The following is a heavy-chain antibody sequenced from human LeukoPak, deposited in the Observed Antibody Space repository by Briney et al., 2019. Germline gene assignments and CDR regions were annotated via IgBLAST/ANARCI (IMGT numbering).Heavy chain of an antibody. Sequence: SETLSLTCTVSGGSISSYYWTWIRQPPGKGLEWIGYIYYRGNIKYNPSLKSRVSISVDTSKNRFSLNRSSVTAADTAVYYCARLEDYYDGSGYYYHWGQGTLVTVSS. CDR3: ARLEDYYDGSGYYYH. J-gene: IGHJ4*02. CDR2: IYYRGNI. CDR1: GGSISSYY. V-gene: IGHV4-59*08. D-gene: IGHD3-22*01.